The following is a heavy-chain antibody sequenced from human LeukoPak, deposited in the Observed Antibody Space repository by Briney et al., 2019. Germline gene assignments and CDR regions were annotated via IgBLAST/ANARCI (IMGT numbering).Heavy chain of an antibody. CDR2: IYTSGST. CDR3: ARAVGSSESNWFGP. J-gene: IGHJ5*02. CDR1: GGSISSGSYY. D-gene: IGHD6-19*01. V-gene: IGHV4-61*02. Sequence: SQTLSLTCTVSGGSISSGSYYWSWIRQPAGKGLEWIGRIYTSGSTHYNPSLKSRVTISVDTSKNQFSLNLNSVTAADTAVYYCARAVGSSESNWFGPWGQGTLATVSS.